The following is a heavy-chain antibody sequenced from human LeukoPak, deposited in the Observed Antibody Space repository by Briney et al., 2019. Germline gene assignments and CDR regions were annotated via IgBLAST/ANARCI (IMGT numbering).Heavy chain of an antibody. D-gene: IGHD6-19*01. CDR3: ASDSSAWYYPFDI. CDR2: IYYTGST. J-gene: IGHJ3*02. CDR1: GGSVSSGSYY. V-gene: IGHV4-61*01. Sequence: SETLSLTCTVSGGSVSSGSYYWSWIRQPPGKGLEWIGYIYYTGSTNYNPSLKSRVSISVDTSKNQFSLKLSSVTAADTAMYYCASDSSAWYYPFDIWGQGTMVTVSS.